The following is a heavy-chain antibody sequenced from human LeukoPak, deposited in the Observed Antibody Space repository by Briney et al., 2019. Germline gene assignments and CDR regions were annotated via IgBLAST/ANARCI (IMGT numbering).Heavy chain of an antibody. CDR1: GFTVSSNY. CDR3: ARAHRRGQQLDY. Sequence: GGSLRLSCAASGFTVSSNYMSWVRQAPGKGLEWVSVIYSGGSTYYADSVKGRFTISRDNSKNTLYLQMNSLRAEDTAVYYCARAHRRGQQLDYWGQGTLVTVSS. CDR2: IYSGGST. D-gene: IGHD6-13*01. J-gene: IGHJ4*02. V-gene: IGHV3-53*01.